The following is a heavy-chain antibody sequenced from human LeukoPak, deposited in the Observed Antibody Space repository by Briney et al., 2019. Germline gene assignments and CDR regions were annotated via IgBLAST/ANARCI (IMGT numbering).Heavy chain of an antibody. CDR3: ARDLYRGNWFDP. D-gene: IGHD1-14*01. J-gene: IGHJ5*02. V-gene: IGHV4-34*01. Sequence: MPSETLSLTCAVYGGSFSGYYWSWIRQPPGKGLEWIGEINHSGSTNYNPSLKSRVTISVDTSKNQFSLRLSSVTAADTAVYYCARDLYRGNWFDPWGQGTLVTVSS. CDR1: GGSFSGYY. CDR2: INHSGST.